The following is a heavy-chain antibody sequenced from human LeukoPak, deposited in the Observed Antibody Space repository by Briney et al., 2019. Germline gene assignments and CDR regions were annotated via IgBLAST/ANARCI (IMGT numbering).Heavy chain of an antibody. Sequence: GGSLRLSCAASGFTFRNYWMTWVRQAPGKGLEWVAHINQDGNKKYYVDSVKGRFTIFRDNAKNSLYLQMNSLRAEDTAVYYCATGDYGVHGDYWGQGILVTVSS. CDR1: GFTFRNYW. CDR3: ATGDYGVHGDY. J-gene: IGHJ4*02. V-gene: IGHV3-7*03. CDR2: INQDGNKK. D-gene: IGHD4/OR15-4a*01.